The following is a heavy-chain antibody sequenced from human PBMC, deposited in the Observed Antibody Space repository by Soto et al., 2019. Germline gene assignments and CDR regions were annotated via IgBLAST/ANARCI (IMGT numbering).Heavy chain of an antibody. Sequence: QVQLVQSGAEVKKPGSSVKVSCKASGGTFSSYAISWVRQAPGQGLEWLGGIIPIFGTANYAQKFQGRVTMTAEESTGTAYMELSSLRSEDTATYYCARDSVRYCRDGVCYQGYYYFAMDVWGQGTTVTVS. CDR1: GGTFSSYA. J-gene: IGHJ6*02. D-gene: IGHD2-8*01. CDR3: ARDSVRYCRDGVCYQGYYYFAMDV. V-gene: IGHV1-69*01. CDR2: IIPIFGTA.